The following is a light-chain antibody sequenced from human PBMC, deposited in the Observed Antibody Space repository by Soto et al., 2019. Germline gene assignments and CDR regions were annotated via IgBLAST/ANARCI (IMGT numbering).Light chain of an antibody. CDR3: QQYRTWT. Sequence: DIQMTQSPSTLSASVGDRVTITCRASQSISSWLAWYQQKPGKAPKLLIYDASSLESGVPSRFSGSGSGTEFTLTISSLQPDDFATYYCQQYRTWTFGQGTKVEIK. V-gene: IGKV1-5*01. J-gene: IGKJ1*01. CDR1: QSISSW. CDR2: DAS.